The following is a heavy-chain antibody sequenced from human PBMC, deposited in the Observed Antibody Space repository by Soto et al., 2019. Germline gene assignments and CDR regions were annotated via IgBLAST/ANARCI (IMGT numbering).Heavy chain of an antibody. V-gene: IGHV4-39*01. Sequence: PSXTLDLASTVCGGSISSSSDYGGLIRQPPGKGLEWIGSIYYSGSTYYTPSLKSRVTISVDTSKNQFSLKLSSVTAADTAVYYCASPKIAFYNWFDPWGQGTLVTSPQ. CDR3: ASPKIAFYNWFDP. D-gene: IGHD3-3*02. J-gene: IGHJ5*02. CDR1: GGSISSSSDY. CDR2: IYYSGST.